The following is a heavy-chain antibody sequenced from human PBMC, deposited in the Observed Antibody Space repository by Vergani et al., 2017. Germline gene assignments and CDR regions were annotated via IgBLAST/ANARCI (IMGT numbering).Heavy chain of an antibody. Sequence: VQLLESGGDLVQPGGSLRLSCAASGFTFSDYYMSWIRQAPGKGLEWVSYISSSGSTIYYADSVKGRFTISRDNAKNSLYLQMNSLRAEDTAVYYCARDNYYYDSSGYYYSGNNWFDPWGQGTLVTVSS. CDR3: ARDNYYYDSSGYYYSGNNWFDP. V-gene: IGHV3-11*04. J-gene: IGHJ5*02. CDR2: ISSSGSTI. D-gene: IGHD3-22*01. CDR1: GFTFSDYY.